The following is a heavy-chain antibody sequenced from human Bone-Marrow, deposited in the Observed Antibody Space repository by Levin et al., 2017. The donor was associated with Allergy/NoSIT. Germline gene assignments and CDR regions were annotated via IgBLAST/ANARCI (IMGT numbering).Heavy chain of an antibody. Sequence: PGGSLRLSCAAAGFTFSNSAMDWVRQAPGKGLEWVALISDDGNINYFADSVKGRFTISRDNSKNTLYLQMNSLRADDTAVYYCARERGKGYCSCGICYSRLVTFDMWGQGTMVTVSS. CDR1: GFTFSNSA. CDR3: ARERGKGYCSCGICYSRLVTFDM. CDR2: ISDDGNIN. D-gene: IGHD2-15*01. V-gene: IGHV3-30-3*01. J-gene: IGHJ3*02.